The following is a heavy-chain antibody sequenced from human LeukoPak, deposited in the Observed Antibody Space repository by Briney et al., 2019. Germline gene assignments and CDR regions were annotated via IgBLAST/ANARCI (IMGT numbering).Heavy chain of an antibody. CDR3: ARDFQGVDYGGNSLYNWFDP. CDR2: IYYSGST. CDR1: GGSISSYY. J-gene: IGHJ5*02. D-gene: IGHD4-23*01. V-gene: IGHV4-59*01. Sequence: TSETLSLTCTVSGGSISSYYWSWIRQPPGKGLEWIGYIYYSGSTNYNPSLKSRVTISVDTSKNQFSLKLSSVTAADTAVYYCARDFQGVDYGGNSLYNWFDPWGQGTLVTVSS.